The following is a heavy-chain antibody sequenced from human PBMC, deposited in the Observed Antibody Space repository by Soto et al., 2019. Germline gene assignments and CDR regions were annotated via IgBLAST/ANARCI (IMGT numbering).Heavy chain of an antibody. D-gene: IGHD1-26*01. V-gene: IGHV4-28*01. CDR3: ARREIQGPIDY. Sequence: PSEPLSLTFAVSGYPIRSINWWGWIRQPPGKGLEWIGYIYYSGTTYYNPSLKSRVTMSVDTSKNQFSLKLTSVTAVDTAVYYCARREIQGPIDYWGQG. CDR1: GYPIRSINW. J-gene: IGHJ4*02. CDR2: IYYSGTT.